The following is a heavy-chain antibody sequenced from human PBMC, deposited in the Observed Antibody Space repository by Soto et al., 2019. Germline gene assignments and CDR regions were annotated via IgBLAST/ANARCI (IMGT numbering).Heavy chain of an antibody. Sequence: VKVSCKASGGTFSSYAISWVRQAPGQGLEWMGGIIPIFGTANYAQKFQGRVTITADESTSTAYMELSSLRSEDTAVYYCASCIAAAGTYYGMDVWGQGTTVTVSS. CDR3: ASCIAAAGTYYGMDV. D-gene: IGHD6-13*01. J-gene: IGHJ6*02. CDR2: IIPIFGTA. V-gene: IGHV1-69*13. CDR1: GGTFSSYA.